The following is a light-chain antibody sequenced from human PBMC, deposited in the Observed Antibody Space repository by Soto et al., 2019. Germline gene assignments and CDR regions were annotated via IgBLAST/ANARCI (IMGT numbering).Light chain of an antibody. J-gene: IGKJ5*01. V-gene: IGKV3D-20*01. CDR1: QSVSNNY. Sequence: EIVLTQSPGTLSLSPGERATLSCRASQSVSNNYLAWYQQKPGLAPRLLIYDASSRATGIPDRFSGSGSGTDFTLTINRLEPEDSAVYYCQQYRSLITFGQGTRLEIK. CDR2: DAS. CDR3: QQYRSLIT.